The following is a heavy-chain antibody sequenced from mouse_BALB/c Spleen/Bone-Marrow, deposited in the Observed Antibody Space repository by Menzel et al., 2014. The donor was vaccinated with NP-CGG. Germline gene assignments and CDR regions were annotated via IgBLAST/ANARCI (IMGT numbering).Heavy chain of an antibody. CDR2: ISYDGSN. J-gene: IGHJ4*01. V-gene: IGHV3-6*02. CDR3: ARGYDYDYGMDY. CDR1: GYSIPSGYY. Sequence: DVQLQESGPGLVKPSQSLSLTCSVTGYSIPSGYYWNWIRQFPGNKLEWMGYISYDGSNNYNPSLKNRISITRDTSKNQFFLKLNSVTTEDTATYYCARGYDYDYGMDYWGQGTSVTVSS. D-gene: IGHD2-4*01.